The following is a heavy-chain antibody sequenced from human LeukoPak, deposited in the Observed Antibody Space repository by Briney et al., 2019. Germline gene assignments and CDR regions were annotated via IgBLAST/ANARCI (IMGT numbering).Heavy chain of an antibody. CDR3: ARASFVPYYFRTSGLEAFDI. D-gene: IGHD2-8*01. CDR2: IHHSGSA. J-gene: IGHJ3*02. Sequence: SETLSLTCNVSGGSIGNGDDYWSWIRQPPGKGLEWLGYIHHSGSAYYKPSRESRLTISMDTSKNQFSLRLTSVTAADTAVYYCARASFVPYYFRTSGLEAFDIWGQGTMVTVSS. CDR1: GGSIGNGDDY. V-gene: IGHV4-30-4*01.